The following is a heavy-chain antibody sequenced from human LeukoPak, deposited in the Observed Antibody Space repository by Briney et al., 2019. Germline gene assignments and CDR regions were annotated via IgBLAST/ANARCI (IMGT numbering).Heavy chain of an antibody. Sequence: HPGGSLRLSCAASGFTFSSYWMSWVRQAPGKGLEWVANIKQDGSEKYYVDSVKGRFTISSDNAKNSLYLQMNSLRAEETAVYYCARNCGPGSYINYWGQGTLVTVSS. J-gene: IGHJ4*02. D-gene: IGHD3-10*01. V-gene: IGHV3-7*01. CDR1: GFTFSSYW. CDR2: IKQDGSEK. CDR3: ARNCGPGSYINY.